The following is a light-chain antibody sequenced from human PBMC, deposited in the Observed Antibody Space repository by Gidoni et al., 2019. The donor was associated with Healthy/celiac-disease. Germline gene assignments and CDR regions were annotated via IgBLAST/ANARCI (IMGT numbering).Light chain of an antibody. J-gene: IGLJ2*01. Sequence: QSVLPPPPSVSGAPGQRVTISCTGSSSNSGAGYDVHWYQQLPGPAPKLLIYGNSNRPSGVPDRFSGSKSGTSASLAIPGLQAEDEADYYCQSYDSSLSGSVFGGGTKLTV. CDR1: SSNSGAGYD. V-gene: IGLV1-40*01. CDR2: GNS. CDR3: QSYDSSLSGSV.